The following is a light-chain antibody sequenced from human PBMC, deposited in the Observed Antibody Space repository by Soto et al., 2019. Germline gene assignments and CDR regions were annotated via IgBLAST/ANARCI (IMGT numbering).Light chain of an antibody. J-gene: IGKJ3*01. CDR1: QSVSSSY. CDR3: QQYCSTPLFT. Sequence: EIVLPQSPGTLSLSPGERATLSCRASQSVSSSYLAWYQQKPGQAPRLLIYGASSRATGIPDRFSGSGSGTDVSLTISRLEPEDFAVDYCQQYCSTPLFTFGPGTKVDIK. CDR2: GAS. V-gene: IGKV3-20*01.